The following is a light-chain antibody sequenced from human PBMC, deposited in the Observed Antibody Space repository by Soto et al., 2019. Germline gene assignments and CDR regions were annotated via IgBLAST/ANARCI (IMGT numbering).Light chain of an antibody. J-gene: IGLJ2*01. Sequence: QPVLTQPPSASGTPGQRVTISCSGSSSNIGSNTVNWYQQLPGTAPTLLIYSNNNRPSWVPDRFSFSKSGTSASLSISGLQSEDEDDDDCAAWDDRVNGRVVFGGGTKLTVL. CDR2: SNN. V-gene: IGLV1-44*01. CDR1: SSNIGSNT. CDR3: AAWDDRVNGRVV.